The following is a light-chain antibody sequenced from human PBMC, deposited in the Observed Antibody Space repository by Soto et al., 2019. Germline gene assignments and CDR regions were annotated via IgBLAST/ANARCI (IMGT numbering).Light chain of an antibody. Sequence: EIVMTQSPATLSVSPGERATLSCRASQSISRNLAWYQQKPGQAPRLLIYAASTRATGLPARFSGSGSGTEFTPTISSLQSEDFAVYSCQQYNNWPLTFGQGTKVEVK. CDR2: AAS. V-gene: IGKV3-15*01. J-gene: IGKJ1*01. CDR3: QQYNNWPLT. CDR1: QSISRN.